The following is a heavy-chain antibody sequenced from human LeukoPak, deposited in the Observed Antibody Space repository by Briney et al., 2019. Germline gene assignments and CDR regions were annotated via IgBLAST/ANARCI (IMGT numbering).Heavy chain of an antibody. CDR1: GYTFTGYY. CDR3: ARGGDSSSWYGWFDP. D-gene: IGHD6-13*01. CDR2: VNPNSGDT. J-gene: IGHJ5*02. Sequence: GASVKVSCKASGYTFTGYYLHWVRQAPGQGLEWMGCVNPNSGDTNYAQKFQGSVTMTRDTSISTAYMELSRLRSDDTAVYYCARGGDSSSWYGWFDPWGQGTLVTVSS. V-gene: IGHV1-2*02.